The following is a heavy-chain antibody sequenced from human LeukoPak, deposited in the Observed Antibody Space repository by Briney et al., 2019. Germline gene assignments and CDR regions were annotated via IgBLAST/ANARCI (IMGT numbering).Heavy chain of an antibody. J-gene: IGHJ3*01. CDR3: TKDHFQGGAPSAFDL. D-gene: IGHD2/OR15-2a*01. V-gene: IGHV3-30*18. CDR2: ISYDGSTQ. CDR1: GFTFSPYA. Sequence: PGGSLRLSCAASGFTFSPYAMHWVRQAPGQGLEWVALISYDGSTQQYADSVKGRFTISGDKSKNTLYLQMNSLRSEDTAVYYCTKDHFQGGAPSAFDLWGQGTKVTVSS.